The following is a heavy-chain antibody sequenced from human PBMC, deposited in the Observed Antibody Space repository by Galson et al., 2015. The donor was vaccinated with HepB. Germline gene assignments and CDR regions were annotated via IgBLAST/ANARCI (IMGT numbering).Heavy chain of an antibody. D-gene: IGHD3-10*01. CDR1: GFTFSNYA. J-gene: IGHJ4*02. V-gene: IGHV3-64D*06. CDR2: ISSSGGST. CDR3: VKDSDYYGSGTYFDY. Sequence: SLRLSCAASGFTFSNYAMHWVRQAPGKGLEFVSVISSSGGSTYYADSVKGRFTISRDNSKNTLYFEMSSLRAEDTAVYYCVKDSDYYGSGTYFDYWGQGTLVTVSS.